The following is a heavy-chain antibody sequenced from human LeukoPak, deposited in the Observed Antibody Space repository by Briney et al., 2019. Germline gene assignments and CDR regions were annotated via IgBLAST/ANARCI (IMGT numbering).Heavy chain of an antibody. D-gene: IGHD6-13*01. Sequence: PSETLSLTCTVSGGSISSGGYYWSWIRQHPGKGLEWIGYIYYSGSTYYNPSLKSRVTISVDTSKNQFSLKLSSVTAADTAVYYCARASSSWHQEVWWCDPSGQGTLVTVSS. CDR2: IYYSGST. J-gene: IGHJ5*02. V-gene: IGHV4-31*03. CDR3: ARASSSWHQEVWWCDP. CDR1: GGSISSGGYY.